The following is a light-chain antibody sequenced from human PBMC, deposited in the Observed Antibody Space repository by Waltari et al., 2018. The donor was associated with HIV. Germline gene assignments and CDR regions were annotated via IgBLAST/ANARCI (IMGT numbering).Light chain of an antibody. Sequence: SVLTQPPSKSAAPGQTVTISCTGHNSNIGSNDVSWYQQLPGASPRLIIYESPLRPSLIPDRFSASKSGTTATLDIAGLQPGDEAMYYCGTRDNDLGPVVLGGGTWVTVL. CDR1: NSNIGSND. CDR2: ESP. J-gene: IGLJ2*01. CDR3: GTRDNDLGPVV. V-gene: IGLV1-51*02.